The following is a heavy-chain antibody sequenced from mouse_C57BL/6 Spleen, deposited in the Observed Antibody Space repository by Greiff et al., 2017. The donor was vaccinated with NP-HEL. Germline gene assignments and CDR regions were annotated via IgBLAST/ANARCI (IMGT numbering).Heavy chain of an antibody. CDR1: GYSITSGYD. CDR2: ISYSGST. J-gene: IGHJ2*01. Sequence: DVKLQESGPGMVKPSQSLSLTCTVTGYSITSGYDWHWIRHFPGNKLEWMGYISYSGSTNYNPSLKSRISITHDTSKNHFFLKLNSVTTDDTATYYCARGSSYVLDYWGQGTTLTVSS. CDR3: ARGSSYVLDY. V-gene: IGHV3-1*01. D-gene: IGHD1-1*01.